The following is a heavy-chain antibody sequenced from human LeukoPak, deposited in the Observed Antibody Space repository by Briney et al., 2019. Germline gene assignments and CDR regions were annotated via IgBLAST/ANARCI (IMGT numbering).Heavy chain of an antibody. CDR1: GFTVSTKY. CDR2: ISSSSTYI. CDR3: ARDSPGDYYDSSGYYGGAFDI. V-gene: IGHV3-21*01. J-gene: IGHJ3*02. D-gene: IGHD3-22*01. Sequence: PGGSLRLSCAASGFTVSTKYMTWVRQAPGKGLEWVSSISSSSTYIYYADSVKGRISISRDNAKNSLYLQMNSLRAEDTAVYYCARDSPGDYYDSSGYYGGAFDIRGQGTMVTVSS.